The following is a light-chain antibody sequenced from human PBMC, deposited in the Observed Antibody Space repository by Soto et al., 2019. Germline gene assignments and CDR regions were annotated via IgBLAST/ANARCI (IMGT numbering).Light chain of an antibody. CDR2: DAS. J-gene: IGKJ3*01. Sequence: EIVLTQSPATLSLSPGERATLSCRASQSVSIYLAWYQQKPGQAPRLLIYDASNRATGIPARFSGSGSGTDFTLTISSLEPEDFAVYYCQQRSNWPPFTFGPGTKVHIK. CDR1: QSVSIY. CDR3: QQRSNWPPFT. V-gene: IGKV3-11*01.